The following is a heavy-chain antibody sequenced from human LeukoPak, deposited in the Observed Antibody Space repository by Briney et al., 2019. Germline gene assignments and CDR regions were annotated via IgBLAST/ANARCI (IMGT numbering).Heavy chain of an antibody. V-gene: IGHV4-39*07. CDR3: ARDRDIVVVPAAFDP. Sequence: SETLSLTCTVSGGSISGSSYYWGWIRQPPGKGLEWIGSIYYSGSTYYNPSLKSRVTISVDTSKNQFSLKLSSVTAADTAVYYCARDRDIVVVPAAFDPWGQGTLVTVSS. D-gene: IGHD2-2*01. CDR2: IYYSGST. J-gene: IGHJ5*02. CDR1: GGSISGSSYY.